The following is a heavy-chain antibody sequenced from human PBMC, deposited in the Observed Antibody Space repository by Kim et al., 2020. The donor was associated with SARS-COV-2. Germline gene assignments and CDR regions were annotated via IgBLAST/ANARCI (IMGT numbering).Heavy chain of an antibody. J-gene: IGHJ3*02. CDR1: GFGFTTYW. Sequence: GGSLRLSCAASGFGFTTYWMHWVRQVPGKGLVWVSRINSDGSSPSYADSVKGRFTISRDNAKNTLYLQMNSLGAEDTAVYYCARASALFSVFCAFDIWGQGTMVTVSS. D-gene: IGHD2-21*01. CDR2: INSDGSSP. CDR3: ARASALFSVFCAFDI. V-gene: IGHV3-74*01.